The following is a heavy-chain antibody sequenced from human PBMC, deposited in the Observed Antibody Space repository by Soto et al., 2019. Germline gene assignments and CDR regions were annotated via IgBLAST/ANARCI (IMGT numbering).Heavy chain of an antibody. CDR3: ARGVSNWYGYIQH. Sequence: SETLSLTCTVSGDSIGSGTHYWSWIRQPPGKGLQWIGYIHYTGSTTYNPSLKSRVTISVDTSKNQISLRLSSVTAADTALYYCARGVSNWYGYIQHWGQGTLVTVS. V-gene: IGHV4-61*01. J-gene: IGHJ1*01. CDR1: GDSIGSGTHY. CDR2: IHYTGST. D-gene: IGHD6-13*01.